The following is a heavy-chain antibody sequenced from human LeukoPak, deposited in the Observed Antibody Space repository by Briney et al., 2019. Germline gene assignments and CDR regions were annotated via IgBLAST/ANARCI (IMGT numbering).Heavy chain of an antibody. V-gene: IGHV3-7*01. CDR2: IKQDGSEK. CDR1: GFTFGTYW. D-gene: IGHD6-13*01. CDR3: ARDSAGNDY. Sequence: GGSRSLSWPPSGFTFGTYWMTWVRQLPGKGLEWVANIKQDGSEKYYVDSVKGRFTISRDNAKNSLYLQMNSLRAEDTAMYYCARDSAGNDYWGQGTLVTVSS. J-gene: IGHJ4*02.